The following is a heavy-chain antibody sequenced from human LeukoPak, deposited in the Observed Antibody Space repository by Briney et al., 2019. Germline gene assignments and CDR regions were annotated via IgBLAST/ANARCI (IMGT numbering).Heavy chain of an antibody. V-gene: IGHV1-18*01. Sequence: GASVMVSCKASGYTFTSYGISWVRQAPGQGLEWMGWISAYNGNTNYAQKLQGRVTMTTDTSTSTAYMELRSLRSDDTAVYYCARETYYDSSGYPPTNYYYGMDVWGQGTTVTVSS. D-gene: IGHD3-22*01. CDR2: ISAYNGNT. CDR1: GYTFTSYG. CDR3: ARETYYDSSGYPPTNYYYGMDV. J-gene: IGHJ6*02.